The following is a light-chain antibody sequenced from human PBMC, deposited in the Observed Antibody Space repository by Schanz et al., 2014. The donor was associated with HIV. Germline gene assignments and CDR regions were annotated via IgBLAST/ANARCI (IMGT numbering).Light chain of an antibody. CDR3: AVWDDSLNGVV. CDR2: SNN. J-gene: IGLJ2*01. V-gene: IGLV1-44*01. CDR1: SSNIGSNT. Sequence: QSVLTQPPSASRTPGQRVTLSCSGSSSNIGSNTVNWYQQLPGTAPKLLIYSNNQRPSGVPGRLSGSKSGTSASLAISGLQSEDEADYYCAVWDDSLNGVVFGGGTKVTVL.